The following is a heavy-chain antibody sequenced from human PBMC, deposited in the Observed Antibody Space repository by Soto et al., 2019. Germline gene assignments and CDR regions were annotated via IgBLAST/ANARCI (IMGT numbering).Heavy chain of an antibody. Sequence: QVQLQESGPGLVKPSQTLSLTCTVSGGSISSGGYYWTWIRQHPGKGLEWIGYIYYSGSTYYNPSLKSRVTMXVXTXXIQFSLKLSSVTAADTAVYYCARVCGGDCHYGMDVWGQGTTVTVSS. J-gene: IGHJ6*02. D-gene: IGHD2-21*02. CDR1: GGSISSGGYY. CDR2: IYYSGST. CDR3: ARVCGGDCHYGMDV. V-gene: IGHV4-31*03.